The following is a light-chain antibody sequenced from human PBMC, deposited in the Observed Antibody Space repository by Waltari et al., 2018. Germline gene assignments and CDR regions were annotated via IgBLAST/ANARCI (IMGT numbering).Light chain of an antibody. V-gene: IGLV2-11*01. J-gene: IGLJ2*01. Sequence: QSALTQPRSVFGSPGQSVTISCTGTPSDVCGYHYVSWYQQHPGKAPKLIIYDVNKRPSGVPDRFSGSKSGNTASLTISGLQAEDEADFYCCSYAGSYILVFGGGTKLTVL. CDR1: PSDVCGYHY. CDR2: DVN. CDR3: CSYAGSYILV.